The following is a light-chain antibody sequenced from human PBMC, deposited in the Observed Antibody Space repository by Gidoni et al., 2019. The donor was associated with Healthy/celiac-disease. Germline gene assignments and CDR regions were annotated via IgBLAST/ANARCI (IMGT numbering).Light chain of an antibody. Sequence: IVLTQSPGTLSLSPGERATLSCRASQSVSSSNLAWYQQKPGQAPRHLIYGASSRATGIPDRCSGSGSGTDYTLTISRLEPEDFAVYYCQQYGSSPEYTFGQGTKLEIK. CDR1: QSVSSSN. CDR3: QQYGSSPEYT. CDR2: GAS. J-gene: IGKJ2*01. V-gene: IGKV3-20*01.